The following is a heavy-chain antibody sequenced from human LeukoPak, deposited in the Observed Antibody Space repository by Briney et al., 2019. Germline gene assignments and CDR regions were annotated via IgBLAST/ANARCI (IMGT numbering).Heavy chain of an antibody. D-gene: IGHD4-17*01. J-gene: IGHJ4*02. V-gene: IGHV4-39*01. CDR3: AVPAYGDYRY. Sequence: PSETLSLTCTVSGGSISSSSYYWGWIRQPPGKGLEWIGSIYYSGSTYYNPSLKSRVTISVDTSKNQFSLKLSSVTAADTAVYYCAVPAYGDYRYWGQGTLVTVSS. CDR2: IYYSGST. CDR1: GGSISSSSYY.